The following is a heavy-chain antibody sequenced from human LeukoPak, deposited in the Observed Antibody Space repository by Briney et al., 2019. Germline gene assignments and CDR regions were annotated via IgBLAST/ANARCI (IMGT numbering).Heavy chain of an antibody. Sequence: GSLRLSCAASGFTFSNYAMSWVRQAPGKGLEWVSSISGSGGSTYYADSVKGRFTISRDNSKNTLFLQMNSLRAEDTAVYYCAKDPYYYDTSGYNGDYWGQGTLVTVSS. D-gene: IGHD3-22*01. CDR1: GFTFSNYA. J-gene: IGHJ4*02. CDR3: AKDPYYYDTSGYNGDY. V-gene: IGHV3-23*01. CDR2: ISGSGGST.